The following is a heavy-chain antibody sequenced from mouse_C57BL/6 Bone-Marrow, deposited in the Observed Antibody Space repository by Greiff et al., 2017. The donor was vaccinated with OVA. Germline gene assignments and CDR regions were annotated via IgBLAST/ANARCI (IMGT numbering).Heavy chain of an antibody. J-gene: IGHJ2*01. D-gene: IGHD4-1*01. CDR3: ARGGELGPY. Sequence: VKLQESGAELARPGASVKLSCKASGYTFTSYGISWVKQRTGQGLEWIGEIYPRSGNTYYNEKFKGKATLTADKSSSTAYMELRGLTSEDSAVYFCARGGELGPYWGQGTTLTVSS. CDR2: IYPRSGNT. V-gene: IGHV1-81*01. CDR1: GYTFTSYG.